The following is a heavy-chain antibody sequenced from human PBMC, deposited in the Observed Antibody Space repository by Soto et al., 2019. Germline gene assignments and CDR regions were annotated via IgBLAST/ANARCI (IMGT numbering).Heavy chain of an antibody. CDR3: ARDFYYDSSGHYGYYFDY. V-gene: IGHV3-74*01. Sequence: PGGSLRLSCAASGFTFRNYWMHWVRQIPGKGPVWVSRINSDGSTTSYADAVKGRFTISRDNAKNTLYLQLNSLRAEDTAVYYCARDFYYDSSGHYGYYFDYWGQGTLVTVSS. CDR1: GFTFRNYW. D-gene: IGHD3-22*01. J-gene: IGHJ4*02. CDR2: INSDGSTT.